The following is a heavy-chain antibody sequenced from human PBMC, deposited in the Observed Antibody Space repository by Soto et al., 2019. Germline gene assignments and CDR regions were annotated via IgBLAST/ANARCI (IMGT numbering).Heavy chain of an antibody. CDR1: GFTFSSYG. Sequence: GRSLRLSCAASGFTFSSYGMHWVRQAPGKGLEWLAVIWYDGRNKYYADSVKGRFTISRDNSKNRLYVQMNSLRVEDTAVYYCARDLAIVPLPGYWGQGTLVTVSS. CDR3: ARDLAIVPLPGY. CDR2: IWYDGRNK. D-gene: IGHD3-22*01. V-gene: IGHV3-33*01. J-gene: IGHJ4*02.